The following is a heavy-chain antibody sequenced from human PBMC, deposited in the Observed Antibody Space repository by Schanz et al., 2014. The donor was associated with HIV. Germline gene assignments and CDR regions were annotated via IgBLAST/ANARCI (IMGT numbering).Heavy chain of an antibody. CDR3: ARTRGIAVAGFDY. CDR1: GYTFSGHY. J-gene: IGHJ4*02. V-gene: IGHV1-2*02. Sequence: QVQLMQSGAEVKEPGASVKVSCKASGYTFSGHYLHWVRQAPGQGLEWMGWINPNSGGTNYAQKFQGRVTISRDTSTSTVYMELSSLRSDDTAVYYCARTRGIAVAGFDYWGQGTLVTVSS. D-gene: IGHD6-19*01. CDR2: INPNSGGT.